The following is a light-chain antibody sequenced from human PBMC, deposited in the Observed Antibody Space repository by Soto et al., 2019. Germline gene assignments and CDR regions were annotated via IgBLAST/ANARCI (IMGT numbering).Light chain of an antibody. CDR1: QSISSY. V-gene: IGKV1-39*01. Sequence: IQMTQSPSSLSASVGDRVTITCRASQSISSYLNWYQQKPGKAPKLLIYAASSLQSGVPSRFSGSGSGTDFTLTISSLQPDDFATYYCQQSYSTPFTFGPGTKVDIK. CDR2: AAS. J-gene: IGKJ3*01. CDR3: QQSYSTPFT.